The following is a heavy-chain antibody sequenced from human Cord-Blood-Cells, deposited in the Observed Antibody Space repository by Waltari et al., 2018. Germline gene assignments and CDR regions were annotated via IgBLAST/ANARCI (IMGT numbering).Heavy chain of an antibody. J-gene: IGHJ5*02. D-gene: IGHD2-8*01. CDR2: IIPIFGTA. Sequence: QGLEWMGGIIPIFGTANYAQKFQGRVTITADKSTSTAYMELSSLRSEDTAVYYCARSTRIEIMGFDPWGQGTLVTVSS. CDR3: ARSTRIEIMGFDP. V-gene: IGHV1-69*06.